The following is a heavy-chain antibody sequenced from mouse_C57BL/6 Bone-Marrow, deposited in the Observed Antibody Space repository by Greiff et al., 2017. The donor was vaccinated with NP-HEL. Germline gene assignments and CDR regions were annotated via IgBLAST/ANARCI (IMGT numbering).Heavy chain of an antibody. CDR3: ARAAPWFPYAMDY. D-gene: IGHD2-2*01. CDR1: GYTFTSYW. Sequence: QVQLQQPGAELVRPGSSVKLSCKASGYTFTSYWMHWVKQRPIQGLEWIGNIDPSDSETHYNQKFKDKATLTVDKSSSTAYMQLSSLTSEDSAVYYWARAAPWFPYAMDYWGQGTSVTVSS. CDR2: IDPSDSET. V-gene: IGHV1-52*01. J-gene: IGHJ4*01.